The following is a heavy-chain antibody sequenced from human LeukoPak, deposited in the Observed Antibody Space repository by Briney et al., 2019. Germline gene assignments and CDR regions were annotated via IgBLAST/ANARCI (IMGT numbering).Heavy chain of an antibody. J-gene: IGHJ4*02. Sequence: GASVKVSCKSSGYTFTVYYMHWVRQAPGQGLEWMGWINPNSGGTNYAQKFQGGVTMTRDTSISTAYMELSRLRSDDTAVYYCARDPRGYSYGFAFDYWGQGTLVTVSS. CDR1: GYTFTVYY. D-gene: IGHD5-18*01. CDR2: INPNSGGT. V-gene: IGHV1-2*02. CDR3: ARDPRGYSYGFAFDY.